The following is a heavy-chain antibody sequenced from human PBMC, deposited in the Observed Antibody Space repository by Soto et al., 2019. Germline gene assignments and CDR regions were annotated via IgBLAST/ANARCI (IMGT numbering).Heavy chain of an antibody. V-gene: IGHV3-21*01. D-gene: IGHD6-13*01. CDR1: GFTFSSYS. CDR2: ISSSSSYI. CDR3: ARDGGSSWYFCDY. J-gene: IGHJ4*02. Sequence: EVQLVESGGGLVKPGGSLRLSCAASGFTFSSYSMNWVRQAPGKGLEWVSSISSSSSYIYYADSVKGRFTISRDNAKNSRYLQMNSLRAEDTAVYYCARDGGSSWYFCDYWGQGTLVTVSS.